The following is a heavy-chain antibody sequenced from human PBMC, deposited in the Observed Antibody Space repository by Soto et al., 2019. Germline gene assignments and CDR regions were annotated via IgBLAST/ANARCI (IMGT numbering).Heavy chain of an antibody. V-gene: IGHV1-69*13. Sequence: SVKVSGKXSRGTFSSYAISWVRQAPGQGLEWMGGIIPIFGTANYAQKFQGRVTITADESTSTAYMELRSLRSEDTAVYYRASLGFGSSSLYYGMAVWGQGTTVTVSS. CDR2: IIPIFGTA. J-gene: IGHJ6*02. CDR3: ASLGFGSSSLYYGMAV. D-gene: IGHD6-6*01. CDR1: RGTFSSYA.